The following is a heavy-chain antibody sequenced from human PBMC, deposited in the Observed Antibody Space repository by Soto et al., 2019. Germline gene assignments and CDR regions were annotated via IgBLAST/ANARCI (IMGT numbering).Heavy chain of an antibody. D-gene: IGHD2-21*02. Sequence: QVQLVQSGAEVKKPGSSVKVSCKASGGTFSSYAISWVRQAPGQGLEWMGGIIPIFGTANYAQKFQGRVTITADKSTSTAYMELSSLRSEDTAVYYCAGGEGDSSSRYYYGMDVWGQGTTVTVSS. CDR3: AGGEGDSSSRYYYGMDV. CDR2: IIPIFGTA. V-gene: IGHV1-69*06. CDR1: GGTFSSYA. J-gene: IGHJ6*02.